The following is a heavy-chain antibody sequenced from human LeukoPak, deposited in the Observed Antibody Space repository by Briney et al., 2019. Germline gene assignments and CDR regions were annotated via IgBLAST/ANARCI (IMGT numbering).Heavy chain of an antibody. CDR1: GFSFSSYA. Sequence: PGGSLRLSCEASGFSFSSYAMHWVRQAPGKGLEWVAVISYDGSNKYYTDSVKGRFTISRDNSKNTLYLQMNSLKVGDAAVYYCARDLGTVVPGVILNGLLDYWGQGTLVTVSS. V-gene: IGHV3-30-3*01. D-gene: IGHD3-10*01. J-gene: IGHJ4*02. CDR2: ISYDGSNK. CDR3: ARDLGTVVPGVILNGLLDY.